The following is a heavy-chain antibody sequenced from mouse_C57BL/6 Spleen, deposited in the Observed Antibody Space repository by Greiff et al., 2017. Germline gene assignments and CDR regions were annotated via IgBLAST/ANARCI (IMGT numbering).Heavy chain of an antibody. D-gene: IGHD4-1*01. J-gene: IGHJ2*01. Sequence: QVQLQQSGPELVKPGASVQISCKASGYAFSSSWMNWVKQRPGKGLEWMGRIYPGDGDTNYNGKFRGKATLTAAKSSSTAYMQLSSLTSEDSAVYFCARSNWFDYWGQGTTLTVSS. CDR3: ARSNWFDY. CDR2: IYPGDGDT. CDR1: GYAFSSSW. V-gene: IGHV1-82*01.